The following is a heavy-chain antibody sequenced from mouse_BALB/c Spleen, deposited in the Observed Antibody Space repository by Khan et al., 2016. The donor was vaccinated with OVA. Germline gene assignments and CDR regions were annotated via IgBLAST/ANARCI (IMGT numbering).Heavy chain of an antibody. CDR2: INPTSGYT. Sequence: QVQLQQPGAELAKPGASVKMSCKASGYTFTTYWMHWVKQRPGQGLEWIGYINPTSGYTDYNEKFKDRATLSADKSSSTAYMQLSSLTSEASGVYYCTRDRIDYWGQGTTLTVSS. CDR1: GYTFTTYW. V-gene: IGHV1-7*01. CDR3: TRDRIDY. J-gene: IGHJ2*01.